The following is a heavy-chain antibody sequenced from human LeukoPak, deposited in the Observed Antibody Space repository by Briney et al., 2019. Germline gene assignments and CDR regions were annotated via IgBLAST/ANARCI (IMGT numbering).Heavy chain of an antibody. CDR1: GFTFSSYW. V-gene: IGHV3-74*01. CDR2: INSDGSST. CDR3: ARAYSGSYFPDY. D-gene: IGHD1-26*01. Sequence: GGSLRLSCAASGFTFSSYWMHWVRQAPGKGLVWVSRINSDGSSTSYADSVKGRFTISRDNAKNTLYLQMNSLRVEDSPVYYCARAYSGSYFPDYWGQGTLVIVSS. J-gene: IGHJ4*02.